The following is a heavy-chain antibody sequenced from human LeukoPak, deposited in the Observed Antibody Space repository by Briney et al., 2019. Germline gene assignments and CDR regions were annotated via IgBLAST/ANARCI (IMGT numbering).Heavy chain of an antibody. Sequence: GGSLRLSCAASGFTFSSYWMSWVRQAPGKGLEWVANVKQDGSEKYYVDSVKGRFTISRDNAKNSLSLQMYSLRAEDTAVYYCVRGKLYSSGYWGQGTLVTVSS. CDR1: GFTFSSYW. V-gene: IGHV3-7*01. D-gene: IGHD3-22*01. CDR2: VKQDGSEK. J-gene: IGHJ4*02. CDR3: VRGKLYSSGY.